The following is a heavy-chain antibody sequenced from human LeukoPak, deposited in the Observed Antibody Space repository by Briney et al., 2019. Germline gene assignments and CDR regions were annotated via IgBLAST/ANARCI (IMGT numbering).Heavy chain of an antibody. CDR1: GFTFSSYS. V-gene: IGHV3-21*01. CDR3: ARGRRIAAAGLYYFDY. D-gene: IGHD6-13*01. Sequence: PGGSLRLSCAASGFTFSSYSVNWVRQAPGKGLEWVSSISSSSSYIYYADSVKGRFTISRDNAKNSLYLQMNSLRAEDTAVYYCARGRRIAAAGLYYFDYWGQGTLVTVSS. J-gene: IGHJ4*02. CDR2: ISSSSSYI.